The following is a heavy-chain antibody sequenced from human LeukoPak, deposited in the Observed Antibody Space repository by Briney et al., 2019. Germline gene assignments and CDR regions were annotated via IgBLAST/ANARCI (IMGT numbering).Heavy chain of an antibody. CDR3: VRHSAYYYYFDY. D-gene: IGHD3-10*01. CDR1: GYTLTGCY. CDR2: INPNSGGT. V-gene: IGHV1-2*02. J-gene: IGHJ4*02. Sequence: GASVKVSCKASGYTLTGCYIHWVRQAPGQGLEWVGWINPNSGGTNYAQKFQGRVTMTRDTSISTAYMELNWLRSDDTAVYYCVRHSAYYYYFDYWGQGTLVTVSS.